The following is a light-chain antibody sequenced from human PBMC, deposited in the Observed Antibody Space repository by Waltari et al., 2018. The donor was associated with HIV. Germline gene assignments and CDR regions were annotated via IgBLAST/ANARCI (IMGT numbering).Light chain of an antibody. Sequence: QAGLIQPPSVSADLGQTATLTCTGVIHNVGGQGAAWLQQDQGHPPKLPPYRNNKRPAGVSDRCSASRSRNTASLTITGLQPDDESVYYCAVWDSSLNGQFFGRGTRVTVL. J-gene: IGLJ1*01. CDR3: AVWDSSLNGQF. CDR2: RNN. CDR1: IHNVGGQG. V-gene: IGLV10-54*01.